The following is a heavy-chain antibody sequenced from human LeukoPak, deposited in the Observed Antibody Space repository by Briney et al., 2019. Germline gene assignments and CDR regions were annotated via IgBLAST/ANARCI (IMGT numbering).Heavy chain of an antibody. J-gene: IGHJ4*02. V-gene: IGHV1-18*01. D-gene: IGHD5-24*01. Sequence: ASVKVSCKASGYTFTSYGISWVRQAPGQGLEWMGWISTYNGNTNYAQMFQGRVTMTRDTSISTAYMELSRLRSDDTAVYYCAKSGYNRFDYWGQGTRVTVSS. CDR1: GYTFTSYG. CDR2: ISTYNGNT. CDR3: AKSGYNRFDY.